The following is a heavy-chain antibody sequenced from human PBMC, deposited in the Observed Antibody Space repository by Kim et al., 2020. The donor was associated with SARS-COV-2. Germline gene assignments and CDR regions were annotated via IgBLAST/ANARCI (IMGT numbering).Heavy chain of an antibody. V-gene: IGHV4-59*09. J-gene: IGHJ4*02. CDR2: MYKSGST. Sequence: MYKSGSTNYNPSLKSRVTISVDRSKNQFSLKLTSVTAADTAFYYCARGGNKWGQGTLVTVSS. CDR3: ARGGNK.